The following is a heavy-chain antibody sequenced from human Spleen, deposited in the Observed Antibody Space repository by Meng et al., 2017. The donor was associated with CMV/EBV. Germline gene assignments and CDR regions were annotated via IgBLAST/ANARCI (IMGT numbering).Heavy chain of an antibody. Sequence: GGSLRLSCVASGFTFSTYAMHWVRQAPGKGLEWVGHIKTKTDGGTTDYAAPVKGRFTISRDDSKNTLYLQMNSLKTEDTAMYYCTTDSGWLVTWGQGTLVTVSS. CDR2: IKTKTDGGTT. CDR1: GFTFSTYA. V-gene: IGHV3-15*01. J-gene: IGHJ5*02. D-gene: IGHD6-19*01. CDR3: TTDSGWLVT.